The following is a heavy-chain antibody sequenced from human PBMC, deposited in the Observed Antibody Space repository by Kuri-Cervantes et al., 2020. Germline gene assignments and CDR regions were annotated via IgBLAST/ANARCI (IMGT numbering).Heavy chain of an antibody. CDR3: TRAVMVAAPTDY. J-gene: IGHJ4*02. V-gene: IGHV3-30*03. Sequence: GGSLRPSCVASGFTFRSNGMHWVRQAPGKGLEWVAVISYDGSNKYYADSVKGRFTISGDNSKNTLYRQMHRLRAEDTAVYYCTRAVMVAAPTDYWGQGTLVTVSS. D-gene: IGHD2-15*01. CDR2: ISYDGSNK. CDR1: GFTFRSNG.